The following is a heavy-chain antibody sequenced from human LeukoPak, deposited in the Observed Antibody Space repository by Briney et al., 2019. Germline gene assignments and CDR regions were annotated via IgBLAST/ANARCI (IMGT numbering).Heavy chain of an antibody. D-gene: IGHD3-16*02. Sequence: ASVKVSCKVSGYTLTELSMHWVRQAPGKGLEWMGGFDPEDGETIYAQKFQGRVTMTEDTSTDTAYMELSSLRSEDTAVYYCARSSYSGSPYYYYGMDVWGQGTTVTVSS. CDR2: FDPEDGET. CDR1: GYTLTELS. CDR3: ARSSYSGSPYYYYGMDV. V-gene: IGHV1-24*01. J-gene: IGHJ6*02.